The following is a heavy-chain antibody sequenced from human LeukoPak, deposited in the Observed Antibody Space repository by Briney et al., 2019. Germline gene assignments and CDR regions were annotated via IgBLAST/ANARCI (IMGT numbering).Heavy chain of an antibody. D-gene: IGHD3-10*01. V-gene: IGHV3-74*01. CDR3: ARDHYYGSGSYPGAVDY. J-gene: IGHJ4*02. Sequence: GGSLRLSCAASGFTFSSYWMHWVRQAPGKGLVWVSRINSDGSSTSYADSVKGRFTISRDNAKNTLYLQMNSLRAEDTAVYYCARDHYYGSGSYPGAVDYWGQGALVTVSS. CDR1: GFTFSSYW. CDR2: INSDGSST.